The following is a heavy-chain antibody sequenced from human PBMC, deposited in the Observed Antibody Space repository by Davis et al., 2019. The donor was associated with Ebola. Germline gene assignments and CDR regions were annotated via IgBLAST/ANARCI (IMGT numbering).Heavy chain of an antibody. D-gene: IGHD3-9*01. CDR3: ARGGLDIMWSGSWFDP. CDR1: GYTFTSYG. V-gene: IGHV1-18*01. CDR2: ISAYNGNT. Sequence: ASVKVSCKASGYTFTSYGISWVRQAPGQGLEWMGWISAYNGNTNYAQKLQGRVTMTTDTSTSTAYMELRSLRSDDTAVYYCARGGLDIMWSGSWFDPWGQGTLVTVSS. J-gene: IGHJ5*02.